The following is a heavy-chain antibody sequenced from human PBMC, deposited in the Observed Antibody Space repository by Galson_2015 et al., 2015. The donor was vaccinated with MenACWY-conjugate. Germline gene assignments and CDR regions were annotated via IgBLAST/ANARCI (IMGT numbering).Heavy chain of an antibody. CDR3: ARLYGDYASDAFDI. CDR1: GFTFSSYS. V-gene: IGHV3-21*01. Sequence: SLKLSCTASGFTFSSYSMNWVRQAPGKGLEWVSSISSSSSYIYYADSVKGRFTISRDNAKNSLYLQMNSLRAEDTAVYYCARLYGDYASDAFDIWGQGTMVTVSS. CDR2: ISSSSSYI. J-gene: IGHJ3*02. D-gene: IGHD4-17*01.